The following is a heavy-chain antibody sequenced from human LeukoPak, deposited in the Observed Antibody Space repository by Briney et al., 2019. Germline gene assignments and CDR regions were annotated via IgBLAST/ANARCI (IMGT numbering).Heavy chain of an antibody. CDR2: ISAYNGNT. D-gene: IGHD2-2*01. CDR3: ARDRADCSTTSCSDYYYYMDV. V-gene: IGHV1-18*01. J-gene: IGHJ6*03. CDR1: GYTFTSYG. Sequence: ASVTVSFKASGYTFTSYGISWVRQAPGQGLEWMGWISAYNGNTNYAQKLQGRVTMTTDTSTSTAYMELRSLRSDDTAVYYCARDRADCSTTSCSDYYYYMDVWGKGTTVTVSS.